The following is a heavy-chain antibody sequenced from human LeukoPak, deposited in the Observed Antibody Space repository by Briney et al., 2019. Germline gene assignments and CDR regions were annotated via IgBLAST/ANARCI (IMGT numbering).Heavy chain of an antibody. CDR1: GFTFSSYA. V-gene: IGHV3-30-3*01. D-gene: IGHD6-13*01. CDR3: ARDPSGVWDYFDY. CDR2: VSYDGDSK. Sequence: PGGSLRLSCAASGFTFSSYALHWVRQAPGKGLEWVAVVSYDGDSKHYADSVKGRFTISRDNSKNTVYLEMNSLRPEDTAVYYCARDPSGVWDYFDYWGQGTLVTVSS. J-gene: IGHJ4*02.